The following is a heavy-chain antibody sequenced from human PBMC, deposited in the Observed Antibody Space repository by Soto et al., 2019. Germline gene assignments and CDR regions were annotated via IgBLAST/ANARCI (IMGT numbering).Heavy chain of an antibody. D-gene: IGHD2-2*01. CDR1: GGTFSSYA. V-gene: IGHV1-69*13. Sequence: SAKVSCKASGGTFSSYAISWVRQAPGQGLEWMGGIIPIFGTANYAQKFQGRVTITADESTSTAYMELSSLRSEDTAVYYCAAPGGYCISTSCLDSRPLYYYYGMDVWGQGTTVTVSS. CDR3: AAPGGYCISTSCLDSRPLYYYYGMDV. CDR2: IIPIFGTA. J-gene: IGHJ6*02.